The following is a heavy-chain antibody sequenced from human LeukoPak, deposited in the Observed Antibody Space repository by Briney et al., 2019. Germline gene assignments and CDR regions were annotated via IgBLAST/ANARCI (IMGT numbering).Heavy chain of an antibody. Sequence: GASVKVSCKASGYTFTSYGISWVRQAPGQGLEWMGIINSSGGSTNYAQRFQGRVTMTRDTSTSTVYMELSSLRSEDTAVYYCARVGKYYYDSSGYYGHWGQGTLVTVSS. CDR1: GYTFTSYG. CDR3: ARVGKYYYDSSGYYGH. D-gene: IGHD3-22*01. J-gene: IGHJ4*02. CDR2: INSSGGST. V-gene: IGHV1-46*01.